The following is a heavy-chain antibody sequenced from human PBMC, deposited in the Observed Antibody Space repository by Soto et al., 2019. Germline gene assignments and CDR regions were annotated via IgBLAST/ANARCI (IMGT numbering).Heavy chain of an antibody. Sequence: PSETLSLTCTVSGGSISSGGYYWSWIRQHPGKGLEWIGYIYYSGSTYYNPSLKSRVTISVDTSKNQFSLKLSSVTAADTAVYYCERGDYSNGFDYWGQGTLVTVSS. CDR2: IYYSGST. CDR1: GGSISSGGYY. D-gene: IGHD4-4*01. J-gene: IGHJ4*02. CDR3: ERGDYSNGFDY. V-gene: IGHV4-31*03.